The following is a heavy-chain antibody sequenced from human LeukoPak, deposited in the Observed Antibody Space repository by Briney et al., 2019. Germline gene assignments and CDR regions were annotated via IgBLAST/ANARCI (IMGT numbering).Heavy chain of an antibody. D-gene: IGHD3-22*01. CDR1: GGSISSSSYY. Sequence: PSETLSLTCTVSGGSISSSSYYWGWIRQPPGKGLEWIGSIYYSGSTYYNPSLKSRVTISVDTSKNQFSLKLSSVTAADTAVYYCARQSRDYDSSGYEFDYWGQGTLVTVPS. CDR3: ARQSRDYDSSGYEFDY. CDR2: IYYSGST. J-gene: IGHJ4*02. V-gene: IGHV4-39*01.